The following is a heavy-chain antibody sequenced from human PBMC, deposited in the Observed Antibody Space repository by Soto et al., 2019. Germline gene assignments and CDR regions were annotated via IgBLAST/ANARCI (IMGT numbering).Heavy chain of an antibody. D-gene: IGHD3-10*01. Sequence: ASVKVSCKASGYTFTGYYMHWVRQAPGQGLEWMGWINPNSGGTNYAQKFQGRVTMTRDTYISTAYMEMSRLRSDDTAVCYCAREYGSGSYYYYGMDVGGQGTKVKVSS. J-gene: IGHJ6*02. CDR2: INPNSGGT. V-gene: IGHV1-2*02. CDR3: AREYGSGSYYYYGMDV. CDR1: GYTFTGYY.